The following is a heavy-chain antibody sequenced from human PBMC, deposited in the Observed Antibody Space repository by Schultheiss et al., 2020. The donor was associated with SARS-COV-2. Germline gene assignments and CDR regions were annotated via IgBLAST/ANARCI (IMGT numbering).Heavy chain of an antibody. Sequence: GGSLRLSCAASGFTFSSYAMSWVRQAPGKGLEWVAVIWYDGSNKYYADSVKGRFTISRDNSKNTLYLQMNSLRAEDTAVYYCARHKGRFIVVVTGFDYWGQGTLVTVSS. V-gene: IGHV3-33*08. J-gene: IGHJ4*02. D-gene: IGHD2-21*02. CDR3: ARHKGRFIVVVTGFDY. CDR2: IWYDGSNK. CDR1: GFTFSSYA.